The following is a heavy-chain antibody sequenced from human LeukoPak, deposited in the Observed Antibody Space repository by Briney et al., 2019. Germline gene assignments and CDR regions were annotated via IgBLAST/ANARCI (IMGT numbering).Heavy chain of an antibody. CDR2: IYYSGST. CDR3: ARDRYGAVVY. J-gene: IGHJ4*02. D-gene: IGHD4-17*01. Sequence: SETLSLICTVSGGSISSYYWSWIRQPPGKGLEWIGYIYYSGSTNYNPSLKSRVTISVDTSKNQFSLKLSSVTAADTAVYYCARDRYGAVVYWGQGTLVTVSS. V-gene: IGHV4-59*01. CDR1: GGSISSYY.